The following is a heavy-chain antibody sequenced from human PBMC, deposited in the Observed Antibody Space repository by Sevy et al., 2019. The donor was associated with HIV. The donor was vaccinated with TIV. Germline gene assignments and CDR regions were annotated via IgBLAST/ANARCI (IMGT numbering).Heavy chain of an antibody. CDR2: ISGHGGST. Sequence: GGSLRLSCAASGFIFNSYVMSWVRHAPGKGLGWVSSISGHGGSTYYTDSVKGRFTISRDNSRNMLDLEMNSLRDDDTAVYYCAGGFWSGFDYWGQGALVTVSS. CDR3: AGGFWSGFDY. D-gene: IGHD3-3*01. J-gene: IGHJ4*02. CDR1: GFIFNSYV. V-gene: IGHV3-23*01.